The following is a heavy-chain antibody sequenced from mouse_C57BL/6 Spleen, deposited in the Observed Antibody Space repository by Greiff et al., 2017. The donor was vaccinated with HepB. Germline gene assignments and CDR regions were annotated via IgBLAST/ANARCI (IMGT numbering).Heavy chain of an antibody. J-gene: IGHJ4*01. CDR2: INPYNGGT. CDR3: ARVFYDGYSYYAMDY. Sequence: VQLQQSGPVLVKPGASVKMSCKASGYTFTDYYMNWVKQSHGKSLEWIGVINPYNGGTSYNQKFKGKATLTVDKSSSTAYMELNSLTSEDSAVYYCARVFYDGYSYYAMDYWGQGTSVTVSS. V-gene: IGHV1-19*01. CDR1: GYTFTDYY. D-gene: IGHD2-3*01.